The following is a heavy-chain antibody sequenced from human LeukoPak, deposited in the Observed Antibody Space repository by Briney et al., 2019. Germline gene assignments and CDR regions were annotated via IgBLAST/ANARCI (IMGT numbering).Heavy chain of an antibody. Sequence: ASVRVSCKASGYTFTDYYMHWVRQAPGQGPEWMGWINPNSGGTNYAQKFQGRVTMTRDTSISTAYMELSRLRSDDTAVYYCARDGGGLNDIHADYWGQGTLVTVSS. CDR3: ARDGGGLNDIHADY. J-gene: IGHJ4*02. CDR1: GYTFTDYY. D-gene: IGHD3-9*01. V-gene: IGHV1-2*02. CDR2: INPNSGGT.